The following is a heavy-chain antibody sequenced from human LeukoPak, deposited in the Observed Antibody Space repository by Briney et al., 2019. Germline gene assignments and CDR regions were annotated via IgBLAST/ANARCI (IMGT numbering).Heavy chain of an antibody. CDR2: INPNSGGT. V-gene: IGHV1-2*02. CDR1: GYTFTGYY. CDR3: ARDRSELMITFGGVIVNYFDP. D-gene: IGHD3-16*02. J-gene: IGHJ5*02. Sequence: RASVKVSCKASGYTFTGYYMHWVRQAPGQGLEWMGWINPNSGGTNYAQKFQGRVTMTRDTSISTAYMELSRLSSDDTAVYYCARDRSELMITFGGVIVNYFDPWGQGTLVTVSS.